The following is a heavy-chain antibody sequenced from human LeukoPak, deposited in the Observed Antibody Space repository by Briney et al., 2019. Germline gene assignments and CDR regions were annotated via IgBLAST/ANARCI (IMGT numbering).Heavy chain of an antibody. Sequence: KPGGSLRLSCAASGFTLSSYNMNWVRQAPGKGLEWVSSISSSSSYIYYADSVKGRFTISRDNAKNSLYLQMNSLRAEDTAVYYCVGGNWFDPWGQGTLVTVSS. D-gene: IGHD1-26*01. V-gene: IGHV3-21*01. CDR3: VGGNWFDP. CDR1: GFTLSSYN. CDR2: ISSSSSYI. J-gene: IGHJ5*02.